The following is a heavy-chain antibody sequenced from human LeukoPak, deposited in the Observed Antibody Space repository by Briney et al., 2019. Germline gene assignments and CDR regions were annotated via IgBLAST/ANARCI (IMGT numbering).Heavy chain of an antibody. D-gene: IGHD3-10*01. CDR1: GFTFSSYA. CDR2: ISYDGSNK. Sequence: GGSLRLSCAASGFTFSSYAMHWVRQAPGKGLEWVAVISYDGSNKYYADSVKGRFTISRDNSKNTLYLQMNSLRAEDTAVYYCAKDSSGSYLYHYYYYGMDVWGQGTTVTVSS. V-gene: IGHV3-30*04. CDR3: AKDSSGSYLYHYYYYGMDV. J-gene: IGHJ6*02.